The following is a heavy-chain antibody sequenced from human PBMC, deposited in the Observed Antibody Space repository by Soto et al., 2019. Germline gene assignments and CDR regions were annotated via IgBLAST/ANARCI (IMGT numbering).Heavy chain of an antibody. V-gene: IGHV4-38-2*01. D-gene: IGHD3-3*01. CDR3: AGYDFWGGVDLGGGYYFDY. CDR2: IYHSGST. J-gene: IGHJ4*02. CDR1: AYSISSGYY. Sequence: SETLSLTCAVSAYSISSGYYWGWIRQPPGKGLEWIGSIYHSGSTYYNPSLKSRVTISVDTSKNQFSLKLSSVTAADTAVYYCAGYDFWGGVDLGGGYYFDYWGQGTLVTVSS.